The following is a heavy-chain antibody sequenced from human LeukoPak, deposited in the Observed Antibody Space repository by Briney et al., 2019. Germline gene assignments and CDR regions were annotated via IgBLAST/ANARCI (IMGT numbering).Heavy chain of an antibody. D-gene: IGHD6-19*01. CDR3: ARDQPGTYTLSST. V-gene: IGHV3-30-3*01. J-gene: IGHJ5*02. Sequence: SGGSLRLSCAASGFTFSNYAMHWVRQAPGKGLEWVAFMPFDGSDKYYADSVKGRFTISRDNSKNTLYLQMNSLRFEDTAVYYCARDQPGTYTLSSTWGQGTLVTVSS. CDR2: MPFDGSDK. CDR1: GFTFSNYA.